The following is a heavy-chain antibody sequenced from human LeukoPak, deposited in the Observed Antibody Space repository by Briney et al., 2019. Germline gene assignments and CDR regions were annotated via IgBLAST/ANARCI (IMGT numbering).Heavy chain of an antibody. J-gene: IGHJ4*02. CDR1: GFTVSSNY. CDR2: NYSGGGT. V-gene: IGHV3-53*01. Sequence: GGSLRLSCAASGFTVSSNYMSWVRQAPGKGLEWVSVNYSGGGTYYADSVKGRFTISRDYAKNSLYLQMNSLRAGDTAVYYCARGPTGRYCSSTSCYQGGDYWGQGTLVTVSS. CDR3: ARGPTGRYCSSTSCYQGGDY. D-gene: IGHD2-2*01.